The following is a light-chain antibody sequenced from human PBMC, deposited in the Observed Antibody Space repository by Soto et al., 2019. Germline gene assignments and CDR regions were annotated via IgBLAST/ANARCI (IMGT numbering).Light chain of an antibody. CDR1: QSVLYDANNKNA. CDR2: WAS. CDR3: QQYGSSPS. Sequence: DRVITQSPDSLAFSLGERATINCKSSQSVLYDANNKNALAWFQQKPGQPPKMLIYWASTRESGVPDRFSGSGSGTDFTLTISRLEPEDFAVYYCQQYGSSPSFGGGTKVDIK. V-gene: IGKV4-1*01. J-gene: IGKJ4*01.